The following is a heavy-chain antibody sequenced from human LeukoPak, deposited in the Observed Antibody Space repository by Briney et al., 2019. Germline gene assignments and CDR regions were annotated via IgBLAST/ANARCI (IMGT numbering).Heavy chain of an antibody. D-gene: IGHD3-3*01. J-gene: IGHJ4*02. Sequence: GASVKVSCKASGYTFTSYGISWVRQATGQGLEWMGWMNPNSGNTGYAQKFQGRVTMTRNTSISTAYMELSSLRSEDTAVYYCARASRFLEWLLSRYYFDYWGQGTLVTVSS. CDR2: MNPNSGNT. V-gene: IGHV1-8*02. CDR1: GYTFTSYG. CDR3: ARASRFLEWLLSRYYFDY.